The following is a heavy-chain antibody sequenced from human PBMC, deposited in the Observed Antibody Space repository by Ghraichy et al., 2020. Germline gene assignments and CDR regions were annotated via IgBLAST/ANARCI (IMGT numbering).Heavy chain of an antibody. CDR2: INTGGDST. V-gene: IGHV3-23*01. Sequence: GGSLRLSCAAXGXXFSTSAMAWVRQAPGKGLEWVSTINTGGDSTYYADSVKGRFTISRDNSKNTLYLQMNSLRAEDTAVYYCAKDCCSSTSLFDYWGQGTLVTVSS. CDR3: AKDCCSSTSLFDY. J-gene: IGHJ4*02. D-gene: IGHD2-2*01. CDR1: GXXFSTSA.